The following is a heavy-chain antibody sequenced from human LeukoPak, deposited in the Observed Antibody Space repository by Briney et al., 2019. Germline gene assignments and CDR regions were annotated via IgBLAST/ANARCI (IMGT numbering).Heavy chain of an antibody. V-gene: IGHV3-23*01. CDR2: ISGSGGST. Sequence: PGGSLRLSCAASGFTFSSYAMSWVRQAPGKGLEWVSDISGSGGSTYYTDSVKGRFTISRDNSKNTLYLQMNSLRAEDTAVYYCARGVGSWYGYWGQGNLVTVSS. D-gene: IGHD6-13*01. J-gene: IGHJ4*02. CDR3: ARGVGSWYGY. CDR1: GFTFSSYA.